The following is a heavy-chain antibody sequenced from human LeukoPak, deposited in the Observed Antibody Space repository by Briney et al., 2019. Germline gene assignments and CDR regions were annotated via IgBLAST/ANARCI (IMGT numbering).Heavy chain of an antibody. CDR3: ARSSFVQKPSCGGDCYYYYMDV. V-gene: IGHV5-51*01. CDR1: GYTFTSYW. CDR2: IYPGDSDT. J-gene: IGHJ6*03. Sequence: GESLKISCKASGYTFTSYWIGWVRQMPGKGLEWMGIIYPGDSDTRYSPSFQGQVTISADKSISTAYLQWSSLKASDTAMYYCARSSFVQKPSCGGDCYYYYMDVWGKGTTVTVSS. D-gene: IGHD2-21*01.